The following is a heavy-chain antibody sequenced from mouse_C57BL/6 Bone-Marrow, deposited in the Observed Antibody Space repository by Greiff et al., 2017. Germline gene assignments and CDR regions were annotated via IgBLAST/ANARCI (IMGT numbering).Heavy chain of an antibody. D-gene: IGHD1-1*01. CDR3: ARHFYYYGSSYYATDY. V-gene: IGHV5-6*01. CDR1: GFTFSSYG. Sequence: EVKLVESGGDLVKPGGSLKLSCAASGFTFSSYGMSWVRQTPDKRLEWVATISSGGSYTYYPDSVKGRFTISRDNAKNTLYLQMSSLKSEDTAMYYCARHFYYYGSSYYATDYWGQGTSVTVSS. CDR2: ISSGGSYT. J-gene: IGHJ4*01.